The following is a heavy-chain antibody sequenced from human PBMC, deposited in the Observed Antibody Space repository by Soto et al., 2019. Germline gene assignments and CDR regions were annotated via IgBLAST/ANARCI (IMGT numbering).Heavy chain of an antibody. Sequence: GXSLRLSGAASGFTFSSYAMHWVRQAPGKGLEWVAVISYDGSNKYYADSVKGRFTISRDNSKNTLYLQMNSLRAEDTAVYYCTGELRPPFDYWGQGTLVTVSS. CDR1: GFTFSSYA. CDR3: TGELRPPFDY. D-gene: IGHD1-7*01. CDR2: ISYDGSNK. V-gene: IGHV3-30-3*01. J-gene: IGHJ4*02.